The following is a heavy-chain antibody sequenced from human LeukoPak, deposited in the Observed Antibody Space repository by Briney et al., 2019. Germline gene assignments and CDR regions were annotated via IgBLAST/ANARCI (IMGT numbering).Heavy chain of an antibody. CDR2: IKSKTDVGTT. D-gene: IGHD1-26*01. J-gene: IGHJ4*02. CDR3: TTVGYGSYHFDY. V-gene: IGHV3-15*01. CDR1: GFTFSNAW. Sequence: PGGSLRLSCAASGFTFSNAWMSWVRQAPGKGLEWVGRIKSKTDVGTTDYAAPVKGRFTISRDDSKNTLYLQMNSLKTEDTAVYYCTTVGYGSYHFDYWGQGTLVTVSS.